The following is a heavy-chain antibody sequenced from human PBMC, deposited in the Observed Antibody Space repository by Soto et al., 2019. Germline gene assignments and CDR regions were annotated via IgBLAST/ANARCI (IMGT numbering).Heavy chain of an antibody. V-gene: IGHV3-30*18. CDR3: AKGAGDRLSLGMDV. J-gene: IGHJ6*02. CDR1: GFSISDYG. D-gene: IGHD1-26*01. Sequence: QVQLVESGGGVVQPGWSLRLSCAASGFSISDYGMEWVRQAPGKGLEWVALISYEGNNTYYADSVKGRFTISRDNSKDTLFLQMTGLRAEETAVYYCAKGAGDRLSLGMDVWGQGTTVTVSS. CDR2: ISYEGNNT.